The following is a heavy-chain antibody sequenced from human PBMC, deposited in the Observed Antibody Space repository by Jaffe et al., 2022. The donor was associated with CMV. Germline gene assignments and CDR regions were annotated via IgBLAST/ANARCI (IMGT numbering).Heavy chain of an antibody. D-gene: IGHD6-6*01. Sequence: QVQLQESGPGLVKSSETLSLTCTVSGGSVSSGSYYWSWIRQPPGEGLEWIGYIYYSGSTNYNPSLKTRVTISINTSKNHFSLKLTSVTAADTAVYYCARINWVGAARQRNWYFDLWGRGTLVTVSS. CDR2: IYYSGST. V-gene: IGHV4-61*03. CDR1: GGSVSSGSYY. J-gene: IGHJ2*01. CDR3: ARINWVGAARQRNWYFDL.